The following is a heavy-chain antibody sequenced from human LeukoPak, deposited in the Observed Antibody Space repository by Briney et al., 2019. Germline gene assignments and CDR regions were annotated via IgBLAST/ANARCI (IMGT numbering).Heavy chain of an antibody. CDR2: IYYSGST. Sequence: SETLSLTCTVSGGSISYYYWSWIWQPPGKGLEWIGYIYYSGSTNYNPSLKSRVTISVDTSKNQFSLKLSSVTAADTAVYYCARERSPGSYYDAFDIWGQGTMVTVSS. V-gene: IGHV4-59*01. CDR3: ARERSPGSYYDAFDI. J-gene: IGHJ3*02. CDR1: GGSISYYY. D-gene: IGHD1-26*01.